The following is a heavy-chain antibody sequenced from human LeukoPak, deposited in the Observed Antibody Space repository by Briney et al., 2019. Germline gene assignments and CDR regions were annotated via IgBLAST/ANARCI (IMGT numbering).Heavy chain of an antibody. V-gene: IGHV1-8*01. CDR2: MNPNNGNT. CDR1: GFTFTSYD. D-gene: IGHD1-26*01. CDR3: ARSRSGSYGWFDP. J-gene: IGHJ5*02. Sequence: ASVKVSCKASGFTFTSYDINWVRQATGQGLEWVGWMNPNNGNTGYAQKFQGRVTMTRNTSISTAYMELSSLRSEDTAVYYCARSRSGSYGWFDPWGQGTLVTVSS.